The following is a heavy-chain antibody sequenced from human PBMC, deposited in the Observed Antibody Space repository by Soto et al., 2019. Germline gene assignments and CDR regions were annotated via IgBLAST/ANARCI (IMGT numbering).Heavy chain of an antibody. D-gene: IGHD6-19*01. CDR3: ARLYSSGWYFDY. V-gene: IGHV4-34*01. Sequence: SETLSLTCAVYGGSFSGYYWSWIRQPPGKGLEWIGEINHSGSTNYNPSLKSRVTISVDTSKNQFSLKLSSVTAADTAVYYCARLYSSGWYFDYWGQGTLVTVS. CDR2: INHSGST. CDR1: GGSFSGYY. J-gene: IGHJ4*02.